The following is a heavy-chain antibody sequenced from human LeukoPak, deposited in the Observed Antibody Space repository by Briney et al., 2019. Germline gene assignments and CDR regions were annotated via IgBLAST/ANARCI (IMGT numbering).Heavy chain of an antibody. CDR3: AEGRHQWLTFDALDI. CDR1: GFTFSSYG. D-gene: IGHD2-8*01. CDR2: IAVDGSKK. V-gene: IGHV3-30*18. Sequence: GGSLSLSCAASGFTFSSYGMPWVRQAPGKGREWVALIAVDGSKKYYAYSVKGRFTISRDNSKTTLYLQMHSLIPDDTAVYYCAEGRHQWLTFDALDIWGRGTMVTVSS. J-gene: IGHJ3*02.